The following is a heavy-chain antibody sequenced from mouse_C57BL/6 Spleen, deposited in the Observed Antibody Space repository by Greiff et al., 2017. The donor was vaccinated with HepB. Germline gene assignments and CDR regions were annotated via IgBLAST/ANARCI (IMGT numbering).Heavy chain of an antibody. CDR3: ARTGGVYDYEGAMDY. CDR2: IWSGGST. D-gene: IGHD2-4*01. J-gene: IGHJ4*01. Sequence: VKLMESGPGLVQPSQSLSITCTVSGFSLTSYGVHWVRQSPGKGLEWLGVIWSGGSTDYNAAFISRLSISKDNSKSQVFFKMNSLQADDTAIYYCARTGGVYDYEGAMDYWGQGTSVTVSS. CDR1: GFSLTSYG. V-gene: IGHV2-2*01.